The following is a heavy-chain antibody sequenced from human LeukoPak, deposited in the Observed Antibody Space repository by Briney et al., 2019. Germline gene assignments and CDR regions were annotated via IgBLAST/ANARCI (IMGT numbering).Heavy chain of an antibody. D-gene: IGHD3-9*01. V-gene: IGHV3-53*01. CDR3: ARDLGSGYDILTGSWGY. CDR2: ICSGGST. CDR1: GFTVSSNY. J-gene: IGHJ4*02. Sequence: GGSLRLSCAASGFTVSSNYMSWVRQAPGKGLEWVSVICSGGSTYYADSVKGRFTISRDNSKNTLYLQMNSLRAEDTAVYYCARDLGSGYDILTGSWGYWGQGTLVTVSS.